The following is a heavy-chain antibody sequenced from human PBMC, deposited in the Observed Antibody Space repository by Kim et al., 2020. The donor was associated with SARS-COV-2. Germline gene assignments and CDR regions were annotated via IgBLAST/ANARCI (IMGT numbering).Heavy chain of an antibody. V-gene: IGHV3-30*15. CDR2: YDGNNT. CDR3: ARSPEGKGGMDV. Sequence: YDGNNTYVAAPVKGRFTTSRDNSNNTLYLQMSSLRAADTAVYYCARSPEGKGGMDVWGQGTTVTVSS. J-gene: IGHJ6*02.